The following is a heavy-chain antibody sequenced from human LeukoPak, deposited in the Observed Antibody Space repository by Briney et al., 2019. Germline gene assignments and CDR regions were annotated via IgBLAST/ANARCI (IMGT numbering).Heavy chain of an antibody. CDR1: GGSISSSSYY. V-gene: IGHV4-39*07. CDR2: IYYSGST. CDR3: AIAGLYSSGWYKDY. Sequence: SETLSLTCTVSGGSISSSSYYWGWIRQPPGKGLERIGSIYYSGSTYYNPSLKSRVTISVDTSKNQFSLKLSSVTAADTAVYYCAIAGLYSSGWYKDYWGQGTLVTVSS. D-gene: IGHD6-19*01. J-gene: IGHJ4*02.